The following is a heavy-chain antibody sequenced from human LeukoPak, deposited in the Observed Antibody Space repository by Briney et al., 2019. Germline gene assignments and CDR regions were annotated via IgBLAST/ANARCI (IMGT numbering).Heavy chain of an antibody. CDR2: INPNSGGT. CDR1: GYTFTGYY. V-gene: IGHV1-2*04. Sequence: WASVKVSCKASGYTFTGYYMHWVRQAPGQGLEWMGWINPNSGGTNYAQKFQGWVTMTRDTSISTAYMELSRLRSDDTAVYYCAGGSDQLLHPLDYWGQGTLVTVSS. D-gene: IGHD2-2*01. J-gene: IGHJ4*02. CDR3: AGGSDQLLHPLDY.